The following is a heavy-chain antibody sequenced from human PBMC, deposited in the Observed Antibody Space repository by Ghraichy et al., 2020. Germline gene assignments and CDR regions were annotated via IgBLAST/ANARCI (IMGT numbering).Heavy chain of an antibody. D-gene: IGHD2-2*01. CDR2: IYYSGST. V-gene: IGHV4-30-4*01. CDR3: ARQYCTSTSCNTSFKWFDP. CDR1: GASISSGYDY. J-gene: IGHJ5*02. Sequence: SETLSLTCSVSGASISSGYDYWSWIRQPPGKGLEWIGYIYYSGSTYYNPSLASRVTMSVDSSKNQFSLRLNSVTAADTAVYYCARQYCTSTSCNTSFKWFDPWGQGTLATVSS.